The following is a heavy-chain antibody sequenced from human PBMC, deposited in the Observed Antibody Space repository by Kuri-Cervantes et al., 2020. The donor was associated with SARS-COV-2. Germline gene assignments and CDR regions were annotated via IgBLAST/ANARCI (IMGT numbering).Heavy chain of an antibody. Sequence: GESLRLSCAASGFTFSSYWMHWVRQAPGKGLVWVSRINSDGSSTSYADSVKGRFTISRDNAKNTLYLQMNSLRAEDTAVYYCARDSRVDPYGSGSLDYYYYMDVWGKGTTVTVSS. J-gene: IGHJ6*03. D-gene: IGHD3-10*01. CDR2: INSDGSST. CDR3: ARDSRVDPYGSGSLDYYYYMDV. V-gene: IGHV3-74*01. CDR1: GFTFSSYW.